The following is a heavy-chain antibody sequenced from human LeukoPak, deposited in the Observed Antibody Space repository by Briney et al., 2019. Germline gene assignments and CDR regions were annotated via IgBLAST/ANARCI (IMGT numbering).Heavy chain of an antibody. Sequence: PGRSLRLSCAASGFTFSSYGMHWVRQAPGKGLEGVAVISYDGSNKYYVDSVKGRFTISRDNSKNTLYLQMNSLRAEDTAVYHCAREVGGLDYWGQGTLVTVSS. CDR3: AREVGGLDY. CDR1: GFTFSSYG. V-gene: IGHV3-30*03. CDR2: ISYDGSNK. J-gene: IGHJ4*02. D-gene: IGHD6-19*01.